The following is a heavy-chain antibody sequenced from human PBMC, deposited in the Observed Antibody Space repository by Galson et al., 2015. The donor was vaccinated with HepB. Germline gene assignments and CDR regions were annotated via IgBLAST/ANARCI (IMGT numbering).Heavy chain of an antibody. J-gene: IGHJ6*02. CDR3: ARHHYGMDV. CDR1: GFTFSDYD. V-gene: IGHV3-30-3*01. Sequence: SLRLSCAASGFTFSDYDIHWVRQAPGKGLEWVAVISYDGNNKYYADSVKGRFTISRDNSKNTLYPQMNSLGTEDTAVYYCARHHYGMDVWGQGTTVTVSS. CDR2: ISYDGNNK.